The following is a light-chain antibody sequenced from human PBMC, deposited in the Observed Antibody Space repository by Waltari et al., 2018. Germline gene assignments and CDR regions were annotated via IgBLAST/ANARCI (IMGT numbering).Light chain of an antibody. V-gene: IGKV3-11*01. CDR2: DAF. Sequence: EIVLTQSPATLSLSPGARATLSCRASQTVGTYLAWYQQKPGQAPRLLIYDAFNRATGIPARFSGSGSGTDFTLTISSLEPGDSAVYYCQQRSDRPPVSFGQGTKLEIK. J-gene: IGKJ2*03. CDR1: QTVGTY. CDR3: QQRSDRPPVS.